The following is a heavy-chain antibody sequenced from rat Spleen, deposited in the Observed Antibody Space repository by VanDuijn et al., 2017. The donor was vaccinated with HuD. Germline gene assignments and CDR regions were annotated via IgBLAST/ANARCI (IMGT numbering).Heavy chain of an antibody. D-gene: IGHD1-1*01. CDR1: GFTFINYV. CDR3: AKDLDYSGDNWFGY. CDR2: TTNSGGLT. J-gene: IGHJ3*01. V-gene: IGHV5S23*01. Sequence: EVQLVESGGGLLQPGGSLKLSCTASGFTFINYVMAWVRQAPTKGLEWVASTTNSGGLTFYRDSVKGRFTISRDDAKSTLYLHMDSLRSEDTATYYCAKDLDYSGDNWFGYWGQGTLVTVSS.